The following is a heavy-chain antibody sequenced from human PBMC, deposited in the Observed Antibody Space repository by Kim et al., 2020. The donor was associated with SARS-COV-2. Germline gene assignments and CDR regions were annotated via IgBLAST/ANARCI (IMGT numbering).Heavy chain of an antibody. D-gene: IGHD3-22*01. CDR3: ARDFYYDSSGYYNYAFDI. CDR1: GGSVSSGSYY. CDR2: IYYSGST. J-gene: IGHJ3*02. Sequence: SETLSLTCTVSGGSVSSGSYYWSWIRQPPGKGLEWIGYIYYSGSTNYNPSLKSRVTISVDTSKNQFSLKLSSVTAADTAVYYCARDFYYDSSGYYNYAFDIWGQGTMVTVSS. V-gene: IGHV4-61*01.